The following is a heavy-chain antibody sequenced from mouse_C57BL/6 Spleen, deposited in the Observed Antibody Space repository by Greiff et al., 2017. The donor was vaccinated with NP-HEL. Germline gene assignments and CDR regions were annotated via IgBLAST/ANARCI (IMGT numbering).Heavy chain of an antibody. CDR3: ARIGQLRLDY. V-gene: IGHV1-69*01. D-gene: IGHD3-2*02. CDR1: GYTFTSYW. J-gene: IGHJ2*01. CDR2: IDPSDSYT. Sequence: VQLQQSGAELVMPGASVKLSCKASGYTFTSYWMHWVKQRPGQGLEWIGEIDPSDSYTNYNQKFKGKSTLTVDKSSSTAYMQLSSLTSEDSAVYYCARIGQLRLDYWGQGTTLTVSS.